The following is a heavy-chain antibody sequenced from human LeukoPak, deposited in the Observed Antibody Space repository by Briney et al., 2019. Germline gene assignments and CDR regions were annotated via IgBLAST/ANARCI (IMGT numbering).Heavy chain of an antibody. V-gene: IGHV3-30-3*01. Sequence: PGGSLRLSCAASGFTFSSYAMHWVRQAPGKGLEWVAVISYDGSNKYYADSVKGRFTISRDNSKNTLYLQMNSLRAEDTAVYYCAKGQENRYSSSLGRSFDYWGQGTLVTVSS. CDR3: AKGQENRYSSSLGRSFDY. CDR2: ISYDGSNK. J-gene: IGHJ4*02. CDR1: GFTFSSYA. D-gene: IGHD6-13*01.